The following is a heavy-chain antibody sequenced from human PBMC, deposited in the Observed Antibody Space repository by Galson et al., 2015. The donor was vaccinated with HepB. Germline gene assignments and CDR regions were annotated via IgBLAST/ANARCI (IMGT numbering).Heavy chain of an antibody. D-gene: IGHD3-10*01. CDR3: ARDHGYSGSGSFPQ. J-gene: IGHJ4*02. CDR2: IRTDASNK. V-gene: IGHV3-30*02. CDR1: GFPFSTHG. Sequence: LRLSCAASGFPFSTHGMHWVRQAPGKGLEWVAFIRTDASNKYYADSVKGRFTISRENSRNTLYLQMDSLRPEDTAVYYCARDHGYSGSGSFPQWGQGTLVTVSS.